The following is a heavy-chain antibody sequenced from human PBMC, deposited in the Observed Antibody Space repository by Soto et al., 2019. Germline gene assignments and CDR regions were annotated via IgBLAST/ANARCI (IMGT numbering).Heavy chain of an antibody. CDR1: GGFFGSGDYY. Sequence: QVQLQESGPGLVQPSQTLSLTCSGSGGFFGSGDYYWHWIRQPPGKFLETLGCVYYTVSTYCNAALTSRITISLDTSEHQFSLKLNAVTAADTAVYFCDWGSSTAHYYGVDVWGQWTTVTVSS. D-gene: IGHD3-16*01. CDR2: VYYTVST. CDR3: DWGSSTAHYYGVDV. V-gene: IGHV4-30-4*01. J-gene: IGHJ6*02.